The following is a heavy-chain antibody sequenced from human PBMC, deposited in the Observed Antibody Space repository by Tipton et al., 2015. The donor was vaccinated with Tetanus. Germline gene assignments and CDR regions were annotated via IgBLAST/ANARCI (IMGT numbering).Heavy chain of an antibody. Sequence: TLSLTCTVSGGSISSYYWSWIRQPAGKGLEWIGHIYTSGSTNYNPSLKSRVTISVDTSKNQFSLKLSSVTAADTAVYYCARDMRGEGGGWYTDYWGQGTLVTVSS. CDR1: GGSISSYY. V-gene: IGHV4-4*07. CDR3: ARDMRGEGGGWYTDY. CDR2: IYTSGST. D-gene: IGHD6-19*01. J-gene: IGHJ4*02.